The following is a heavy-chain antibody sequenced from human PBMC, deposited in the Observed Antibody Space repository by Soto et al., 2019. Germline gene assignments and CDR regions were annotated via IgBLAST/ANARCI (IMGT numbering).Heavy chain of an antibody. D-gene: IGHD2-21*02. J-gene: IGHJ5*02. CDR1: GFTFSTSA. CDR3: ARGVTVVTNLDL. V-gene: IGHV3-23*01. Sequence: GGSLRLSCEASGFTFSTSAMSWVRQAPGKGLEWVSTISDSGSTYYADSVKGRFTISRDNSKNTLYLQLNSLRVDVTAVYYCARGVTVVTNLDLRGQGTLVTVSS. CDR2: ISDSGST.